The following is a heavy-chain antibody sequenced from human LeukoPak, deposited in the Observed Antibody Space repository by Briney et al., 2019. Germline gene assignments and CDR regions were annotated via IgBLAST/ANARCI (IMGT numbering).Heavy chain of an antibody. D-gene: IGHD1-1*01. J-gene: IGHJ4*02. CDR1: GYILTDYF. CDR2: VNCNSGVT. V-gene: IGHV1-2*06. Sequence: ASVKVSCKASGYILTDYFLQWGRQAPGQGPEWMGRVNCNSGVTMYAQNLQDRITTTTVTSISTAYMELSSLTSDDTAVYYCARDLSSTANWEFDFWGRGTLVTVSS. CDR3: ARDLSSTANWEFDF.